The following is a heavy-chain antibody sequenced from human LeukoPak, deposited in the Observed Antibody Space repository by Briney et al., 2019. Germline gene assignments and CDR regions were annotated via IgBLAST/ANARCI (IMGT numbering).Heavy chain of an antibody. J-gene: IGHJ4*02. CDR3: ATIAVAGTGY. Sequence: SGGSLSLSCAASEFTISSYAMSWVRQPPGKGLAWVLAISGSGTGTYYEACVKGRFTRSRENSKNTLYLQMSSLRAEDTAVYYCATIAVAGTGYWGQGTLVTVSS. CDR2: ISGSGTGT. CDR1: EFTISSYA. D-gene: IGHD6-19*01. V-gene: IGHV3-23*01.